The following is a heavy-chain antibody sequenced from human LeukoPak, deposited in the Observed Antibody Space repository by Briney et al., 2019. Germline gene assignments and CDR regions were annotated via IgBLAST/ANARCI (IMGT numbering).Heavy chain of an antibody. D-gene: IGHD7-27*01. CDR3: ARGHGDYYFDY. CDR1: GGTFSSYA. V-gene: IGHV1-69*13. Sequence: SVKVSCKTSGGTFSSYAITWVRQAPGQGLEWMGGIIPIFGTANYAQKFQGRVTITADESTSTAYMELSSLRSEDTAVYYCARGHGDYYFDYWGQGTLVTVSS. CDR2: IIPIFGTA. J-gene: IGHJ4*02.